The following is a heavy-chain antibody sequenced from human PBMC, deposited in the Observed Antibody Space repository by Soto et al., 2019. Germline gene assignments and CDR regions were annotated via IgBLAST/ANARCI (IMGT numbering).Heavy chain of an antibody. CDR2: INHSGST. D-gene: IGHD3-9*01. Sequence: SETLSLTCAVYGGSFSGYYWSWIRQPPGKGLEWVGEINHSGSTNYNPSLKSRVTISVDTSKNQFSLKLSSVTAADTAVYYCATKRRRDYDILTGYYFDYWGQGTLVTVSS. CDR1: GGSFSGYY. J-gene: IGHJ4*02. CDR3: ATKRRRDYDILTGYYFDY. V-gene: IGHV4-34*01.